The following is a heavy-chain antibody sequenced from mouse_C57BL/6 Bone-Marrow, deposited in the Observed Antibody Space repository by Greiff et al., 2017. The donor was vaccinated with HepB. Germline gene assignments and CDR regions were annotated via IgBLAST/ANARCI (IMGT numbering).Heavy chain of an antibody. D-gene: IGHD1-1*01. CDR3: ARSGPPGSRTPY. V-gene: IGHV1-81*01. CDR1: GYTFTSYG. Sequence: QVQLQQSGAELARPGASVKLSCKASGYTFTSYGISWVKQRTGQGLEWIGEIYPRSGNTYYNEKFKGKATLTADKSSSTAYMELRSLTSEDSAVYFCARSGPPGSRTPYWGQGTLVTVSA. CDR2: IYPRSGNT. J-gene: IGHJ3*01.